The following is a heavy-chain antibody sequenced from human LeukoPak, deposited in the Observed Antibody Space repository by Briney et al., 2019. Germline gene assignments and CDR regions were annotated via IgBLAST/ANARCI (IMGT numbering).Heavy chain of an antibody. CDR1: GFTFSNAW. Sequence: GGSLRLSCAASGFTFSNAWVSWVRQAPGKGLEWVGRIKSKTDGGTTDYAAPVKGRFTISRDDSKNTLYLQMNSLKTEDTAVYYCTTDQSTRPNPVDYWGQGTLVTVPS. V-gene: IGHV3-15*01. CDR3: TTDQSTRPNPVDY. D-gene: IGHD6-25*01. CDR2: IKSKTDGGTT. J-gene: IGHJ4*02.